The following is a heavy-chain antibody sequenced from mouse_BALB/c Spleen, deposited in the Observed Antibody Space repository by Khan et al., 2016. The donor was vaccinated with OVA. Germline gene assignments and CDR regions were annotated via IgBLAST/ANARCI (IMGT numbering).Heavy chain of an antibody. J-gene: IGHJ2*01. V-gene: IGHV1-7*01. Sequence: QVQLQQSGAELAKPGASVKMSCKASGYTFTSYWMHWIKQRPGKGLEWIGYINPTSGYTDYNQKFKDKATLTADKSSSTAYMQLSSLTSDASAVYYCARDRIDYWGQGTALTVSS. CDR1: GYTFTSYW. CDR3: ARDRIDY. CDR2: INPTSGYT.